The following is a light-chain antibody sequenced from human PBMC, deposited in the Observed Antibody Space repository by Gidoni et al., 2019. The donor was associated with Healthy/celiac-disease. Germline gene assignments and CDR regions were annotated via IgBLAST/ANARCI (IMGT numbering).Light chain of an antibody. V-gene: IGKV4-1*01. J-gene: IGKJ5*01. Sequence: DIVMTQSPDSLAVSLGERATINCKSSQSVLYSSNHKNYLAWYQQKPGQPPKLLIYWASTRESWVPDRFSGSGSGTDFTLTISSLQAEDVAVYYCQQYYSTPITFGQGTRLEIK. CDR2: WAS. CDR3: QQYYSTPIT. CDR1: QSVLYSSNHKNY.